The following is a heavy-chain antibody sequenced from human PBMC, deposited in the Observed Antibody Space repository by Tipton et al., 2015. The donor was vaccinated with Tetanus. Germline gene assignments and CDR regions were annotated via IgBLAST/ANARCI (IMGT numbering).Heavy chain of an antibody. CDR1: GFTFSFYW. Sequence: SLRLSCAASGFTFSFYWMNWVRQAPGKGLEWVSSISNSGGYKYYPESVKGRFTSSRDNAKNSLYLQMNSLRVEDTAVYYCASGSALDYWGQGSLVTVSS. CDR2: ISNSGGYK. D-gene: IGHD6-25*01. V-gene: IGHV3-21*01. CDR3: ASGSALDY. J-gene: IGHJ4*02.